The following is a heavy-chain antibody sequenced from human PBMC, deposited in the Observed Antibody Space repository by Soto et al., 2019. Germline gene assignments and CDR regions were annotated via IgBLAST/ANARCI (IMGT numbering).Heavy chain of an antibody. D-gene: IGHD6-13*01. CDR1: GFTFSSYA. CDR3: AKRSPYSSGWYSPIFDY. J-gene: IGHJ4*02. CDR2: ISESGGST. Sequence: GSLRLSCAASGFTFSSYAMHWVRQAPGKGLEWVAVISESGGSTHYADSVRGRFTVSRDNSKNSLSLRMNSLRDEDTAVYFCAKRSPYSSGWYSPIFDYWGQGALVTVSS. V-gene: IGHV3-23*01.